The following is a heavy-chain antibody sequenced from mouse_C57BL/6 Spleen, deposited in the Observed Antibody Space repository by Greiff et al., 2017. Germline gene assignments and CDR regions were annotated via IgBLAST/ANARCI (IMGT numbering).Heavy chain of an antibody. Sequence: VQLQQSGAELVKPGASVKLSCKASGYTFTSYWMQWVKQRPGQGLEWIGEIDPSDSYTTYNQKFKGKATLTVHPSSSTAYMQLSSLTSGDSAVYYCATMDYWGQGTSVTVSS. V-gene: IGHV1-50*01. CDR1: GYTFTSYW. CDR3: ATMDY. CDR2: IDPSDSYT. J-gene: IGHJ4*01.